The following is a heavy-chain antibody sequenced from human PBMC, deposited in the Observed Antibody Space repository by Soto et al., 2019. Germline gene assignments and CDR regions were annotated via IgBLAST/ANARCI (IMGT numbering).Heavy chain of an antibody. J-gene: IGHJ6*01. CDR1: GFAFSSYE. Sequence: EVQLVESGGGLVQPGGSLRLSCTASGFAFSSYEVNWVRQAPGKGPEWVSYISSTSATIHYVDSVKGRFTISRDNAKNSVYLQMNSLRAEDSAIYYCARAAGIMTRGFHGMDVW. CDR3: ARAAGIMTRGFHGMDV. CDR2: ISSTSATI. D-gene: IGHD3-10*01. V-gene: IGHV3-48*03.